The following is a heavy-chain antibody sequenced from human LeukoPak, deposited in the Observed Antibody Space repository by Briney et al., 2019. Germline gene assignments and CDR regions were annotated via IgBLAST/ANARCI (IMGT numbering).Heavy chain of an antibody. J-gene: IGHJ4*02. Sequence: GGSLRLSCAASGLTFSDYSMNWVRQTPGRGLEWVSSISPAGGTTYYADSVKGRFTISRDDSKNTLYVQMNSLRAEDTAVYYCAKSRSGSSNWALRIFDNWGQGTLVSVSS. CDR1: GLTFSDYS. V-gene: IGHV3-23*01. D-gene: IGHD6-13*01. CDR2: ISPAGGTT. CDR3: AKSRSGSSNWALRIFDN.